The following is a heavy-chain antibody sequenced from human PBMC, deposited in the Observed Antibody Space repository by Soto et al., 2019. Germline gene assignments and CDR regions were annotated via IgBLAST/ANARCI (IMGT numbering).Heavy chain of an antibody. V-gene: IGHV4-4*07. CDR3: ARDRGQLWPLDY. D-gene: IGHD5-18*01. CDR2: IYTSGTT. Sequence: PSETLSLTCTVSGGSISSHYWTWIRQPAGKGLEWIGRIYTSGTTNYNPSLTSRVTMSADTSKNQFSLNLTSVTAADTAVYYCARDRGQLWPLDYWGQGTLVTVSS. J-gene: IGHJ4*02. CDR1: GGSISSHY.